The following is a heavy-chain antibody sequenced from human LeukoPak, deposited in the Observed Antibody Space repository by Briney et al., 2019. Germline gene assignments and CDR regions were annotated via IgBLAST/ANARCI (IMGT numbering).Heavy chain of an antibody. CDR3: ARKFYRSGGSCTDRRVDY. CDR2: IFHSGST. J-gene: IGHJ4*02. CDR1: GYSISSGYY. V-gene: IGHV4-38-2*01. Sequence: SETLSLTCAVSGYSISSGYYWGWIRQPPGKGLEWIGSIFHSGSTYYNPSLKSRVTISVDTSKNQFSLKLSSVTAADTAVYYCARKFYRSGGSCTDRRVDYWGQGTLVTVSS. D-gene: IGHD2-15*01.